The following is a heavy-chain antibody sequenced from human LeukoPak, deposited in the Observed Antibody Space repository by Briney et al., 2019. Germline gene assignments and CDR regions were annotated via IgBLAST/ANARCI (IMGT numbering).Heavy chain of an antibody. V-gene: IGHV3-15*01. CDR1: GFTFSNAW. CDR3: TTDRYCSGGSCYYYYYGMDV. D-gene: IGHD2-15*01. CDR2: IKRKTDGGTT. J-gene: IGHJ6*02. Sequence: GGSLRLSCAASGFTFSNAWMSWVRQAPGKGLEWVGRIKRKTDGGTTDYAAPMKGRFTISRDDSKNTLYLQMNSLKTEDTAVYYCTTDRYCSGGSCYYYYYGMDVWGQGTTVTVSS.